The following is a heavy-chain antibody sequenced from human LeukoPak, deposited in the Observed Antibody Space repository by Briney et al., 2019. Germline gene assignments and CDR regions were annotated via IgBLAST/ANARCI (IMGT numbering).Heavy chain of an antibody. Sequence: ASVKVSCKASGYTFTSYGISWVRQAPGQGLEWMGWISAYNGDTNYAQKLRGRVTMPTDTYRSTAYMYLSSLRSDDTAVYYCARAKKKDVLRFLEWSLNWFDPWGQGTLVTVSS. J-gene: IGHJ5*02. CDR2: ISAYNGDT. V-gene: IGHV1-18*01. D-gene: IGHD3-3*01. CDR1: GYTFTSYG. CDR3: ARAKKKDVLRFLEWSLNWFDP.